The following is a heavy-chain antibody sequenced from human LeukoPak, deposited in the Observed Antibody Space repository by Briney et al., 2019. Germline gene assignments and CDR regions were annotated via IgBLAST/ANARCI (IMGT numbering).Heavy chain of an antibody. CDR1: GLTFSTSW. V-gene: IGHV3-74*01. D-gene: IGHD1/OR15-1a*01. CDR2: INTDGRTT. J-gene: IGHJ4*02. CDR3: AKDLTWNTADY. Sequence: GGSLRLSCAASGLTFSTSWMHWFRQAPGKGLVWVSRINTDGRTTGYAASVRGRFTISRDNAKNTLYLQMNGLRAEDTAVYYCAKDLTWNTADYWGQGALVTVSS.